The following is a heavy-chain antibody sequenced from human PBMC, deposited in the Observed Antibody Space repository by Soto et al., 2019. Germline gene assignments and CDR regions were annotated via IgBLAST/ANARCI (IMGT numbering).Heavy chain of an antibody. J-gene: IGHJ3*02. CDR3: ARDPANTVAGRRGVGAFDI. Sequence: QVQLVQSGAEVKKPGSSVKVSCKASGGTFSSYAISWVRQAPGQGLEWMGGIIPIFGTANYAQKFQGRVTITPDEATDTSYMELSRLRSDDTAVDYWARDPANTVAGRRGVGAFDIWGQGAMVTVSS. V-gene: IGHV1-69*05. CDR1: GGTFSSYA. CDR2: IIPIFGTA. D-gene: IGHD4-17*01.